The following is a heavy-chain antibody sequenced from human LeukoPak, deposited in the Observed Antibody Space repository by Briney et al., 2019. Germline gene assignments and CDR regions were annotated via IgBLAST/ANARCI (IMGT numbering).Heavy chain of an antibody. D-gene: IGHD2-15*01. CDR2: TSGSGDIT. CDR1: GFTFRNYA. J-gene: IGHJ1*01. Sequence: GGFLRLSCAASGFTFRNYAMTWVRQAPGKGLEWVSRTSGSGDITFYADSVKGRFTISRTNSENRLYLQMNSLRAEDTAVYYCANYRSGGGGYYSGLEHWGQGTLVAVSS. V-gene: IGHV3-23*01. CDR3: ANYRSGGGGYYSGLEH.